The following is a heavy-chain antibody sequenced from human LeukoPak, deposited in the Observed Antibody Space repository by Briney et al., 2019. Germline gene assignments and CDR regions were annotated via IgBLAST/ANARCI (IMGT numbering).Heavy chain of an antibody. CDR3: AREEYGSGSYYRGWFDP. V-gene: IGHV4-59*01. CDR2: IYYSGST. CDR1: GGSISSYY. D-gene: IGHD3-10*01. Sequence: SETLSLTCTVSGGSISSYYWSWIRQPPGKGLEWIGYIYYSGSTNYSPSLKSRVTISVDTSKNQFSLKLSSVTAADTAVYYCAREEYGSGSYYRGWFDPWGQGTLVTVSS. J-gene: IGHJ5*02.